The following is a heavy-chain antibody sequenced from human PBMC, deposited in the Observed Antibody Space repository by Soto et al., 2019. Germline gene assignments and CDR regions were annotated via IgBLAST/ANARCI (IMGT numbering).Heavy chain of an antibody. D-gene: IGHD3-10*01. CDR3: ARQGITMVRGVLYNWFDP. CDR2: IYYSGST. J-gene: IGHJ5*02. Sequence: QLQLQESGPGLVKPSETLSLTCTVSGGSISSSSYYWGWIRQPPGKGLEWIGSIYYSGSTYYNPSLKSRVTISVDTSKNQFSLKLSSVTAADTAVYYCARQGITMVRGVLYNWFDPWGQGTLVTVSS. V-gene: IGHV4-39*01. CDR1: GGSISSSSYY.